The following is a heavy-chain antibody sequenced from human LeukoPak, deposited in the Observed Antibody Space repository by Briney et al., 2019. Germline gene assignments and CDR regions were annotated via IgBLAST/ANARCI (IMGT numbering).Heavy chain of an antibody. Sequence: ASVKVSCKTSGYSFTSSGITWVRQAPGQGLEWMGWINTYNGSSKYARKLQGRVTMTADTSKSTAYMELSSLSPDDTAVYYCAKNTTGGYSDYWGQGTLVTVSS. V-gene: IGHV1-18*01. D-gene: IGHD1-1*01. CDR1: GYSFTSSG. CDR2: INTYNGSS. CDR3: AKNTTGGYSDY. J-gene: IGHJ4*02.